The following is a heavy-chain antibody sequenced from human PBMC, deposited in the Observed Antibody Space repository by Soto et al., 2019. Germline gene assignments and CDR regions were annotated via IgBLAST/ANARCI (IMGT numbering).Heavy chain of an antibody. J-gene: IGHJ4*02. CDR3: AIRASYYDSSGYFDY. D-gene: IGHD3-22*01. CDR1: GFTFSSYW. CDR2: INSDGSST. Sequence: EVPLVESGGGLVQPGGSLRLSCAASGFTFSSYWMHWVRQAPGKGLVWVSRINSDGSSTSCADSVKGRFTISRDNAKNTLYLQMNSLRAEDTAVYYCAIRASYYDSSGYFDYWGQGTLVTVSS. V-gene: IGHV3-74*01.